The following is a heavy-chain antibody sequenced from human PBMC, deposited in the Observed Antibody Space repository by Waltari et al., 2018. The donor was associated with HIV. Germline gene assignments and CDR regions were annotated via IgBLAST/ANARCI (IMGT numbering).Heavy chain of an antibody. Sequence: QVQLVQSGAELKKSGASVKVSCKPSGYTFPDYYIHWVRQDPGQGLEWMGWININSGGTNFSQKFRGRVTLTRDTSISTAYMQLSSLGSDDTAIYYCTRAQSHVHGLDVWGQGTTVTVSS. V-gene: IGHV1-2*02. J-gene: IGHJ6*02. CDR2: ININSGGT. CDR1: GYTFPDYY. CDR3: TRAQSHVHGLDV.